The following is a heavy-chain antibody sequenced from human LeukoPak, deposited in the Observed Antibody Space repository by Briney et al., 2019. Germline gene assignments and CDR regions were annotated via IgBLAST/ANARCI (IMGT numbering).Heavy chain of an antibody. CDR1: GGTFTSYA. CDR3: ARLRGYCSSTSCYFYYGMDV. Sequence: GASVKLSCKASGGTFTSYAISWVRQAPGQGLEWMGGIIPIFGTANYAQKFQGRVTITADKSTSTAYMELSSLRSEDTAVYYCARLRGYCSSTSCYFYYGMDVWGKGTTVTVSS. J-gene: IGHJ6*04. D-gene: IGHD2-2*01. V-gene: IGHV1-69*06. CDR2: IIPIFGTA.